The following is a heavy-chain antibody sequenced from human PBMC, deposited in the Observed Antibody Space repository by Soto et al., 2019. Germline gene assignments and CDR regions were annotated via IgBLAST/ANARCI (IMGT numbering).Heavy chain of an antibody. CDR2: ISAYNGNT. J-gene: IGHJ5*02. Sequence: GASVKVSCKASGYTFTSYGISWVRQAPGQGLEWMGWISAYNGNTNYAQKLQGRVTMTTDTSTNTAYMELRSLRSDDTAVYYCARDEEQLARGWFDPWGQGTLVTVSS. V-gene: IGHV1-18*04. CDR1: GYTFTSYG. D-gene: IGHD6-13*01. CDR3: ARDEEQLARGWFDP.